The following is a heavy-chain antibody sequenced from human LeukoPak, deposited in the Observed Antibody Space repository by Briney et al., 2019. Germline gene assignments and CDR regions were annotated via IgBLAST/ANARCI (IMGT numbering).Heavy chain of an antibody. V-gene: IGHV4-39*01. CDR3: ARHFCGGDCYSFYYYYYGMDV. D-gene: IGHD2-21*02. CDR1: GGSISSSSFY. J-gene: IGHJ6*02. CDR2: IYYSGST. Sequence: PSETLSLTCTVSGGSISSSSFYWGWIRQPPGKGLEWIGTIYYSGSTYYNPSLRGRVTISVDTSKNQFSLNLSSVTAADTAVYYCARHFCGGDCYSFYYYYYGMDVWGQGTTVTVS.